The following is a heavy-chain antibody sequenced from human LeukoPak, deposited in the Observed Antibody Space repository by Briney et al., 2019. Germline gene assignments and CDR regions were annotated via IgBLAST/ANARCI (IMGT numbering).Heavy chain of an antibody. V-gene: IGHV4-59*08. CDR3: ASRVVVIQY. D-gene: IGHD3-22*01. CDR2: IYYSGGT. Sequence: PSETLSLTCTVSGGSISGYFWSWIRQPPGKGLEWIGFIYYSGGTNYNPSLKSRVTISVDTSRNQFSLKLSSVTAADTAIYYCASRVVVIQYWGQGTLVTVSS. J-gene: IGHJ4*02. CDR1: GGSISGYF.